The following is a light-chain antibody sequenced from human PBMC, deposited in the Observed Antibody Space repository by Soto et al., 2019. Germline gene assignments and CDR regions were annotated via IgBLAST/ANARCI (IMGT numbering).Light chain of an antibody. CDR3: QKYDGAPWT. Sequence: DIQMTQSPSSLSASVGDRVTITCRAGHGFSNYLAWYQQKPGKVPQLLIYATSTLQSGVPSRFRGSGSGAHLTLTISSLQPEDVATYFCQKYDGAPWTFGQGTKVEIK. J-gene: IGKJ1*01. CDR2: ATS. CDR1: HGFSNY. V-gene: IGKV1-27*01.